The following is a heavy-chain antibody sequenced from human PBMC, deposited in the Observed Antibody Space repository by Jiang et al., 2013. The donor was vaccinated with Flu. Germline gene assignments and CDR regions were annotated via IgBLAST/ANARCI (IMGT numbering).Heavy chain of an antibody. J-gene: IGHJ4*02. V-gene: IGHV4-39*01. Sequence: LEWIGSIYYSGSTYYNPSLKSRVTISVDTSKNQFSLKLSSVTAADTAVYYCASDTLKTTAARRGFDYWGQGTLVTVSS. D-gene: IGHD4-11*01. CDR2: IYYSGST. CDR3: ASDTLKTTAARRGFDY.